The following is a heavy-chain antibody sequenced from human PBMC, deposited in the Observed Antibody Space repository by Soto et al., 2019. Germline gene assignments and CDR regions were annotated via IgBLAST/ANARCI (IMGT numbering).Heavy chain of an antibody. CDR3: AKDINSYYYDSRGSPLGY. D-gene: IGHD3-22*01. Sequence: SLRLSCAASGFTFSSYAMSWVRQAPGKGLEWVSAISGSGTRTYYADSVKGRFTISRDNSKSTLYLQMNSLRAEDTAIYYCAKDINSYYYDSRGSPLGYWGQGTLVTVSS. V-gene: IGHV3-23*01. CDR1: GFTFSSYA. CDR2: ISGSGTRT. J-gene: IGHJ4*02.